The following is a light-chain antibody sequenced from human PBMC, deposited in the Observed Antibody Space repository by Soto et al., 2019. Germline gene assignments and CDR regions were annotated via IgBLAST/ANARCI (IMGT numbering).Light chain of an antibody. Sequence: QSVLTQPPSVSGAPGQRVTMSCTGSSSNIGAGYDVHWYQHLPGTAPKLLIYVNNIQPSGVPDRFSGSTSGTSASLAITGLQVEDEADYYCQSYDNSLSGHVVFGGGTKVTVL. J-gene: IGLJ2*01. CDR2: VNN. CDR1: SSNIGAGYD. CDR3: QSYDNSLSGHVV. V-gene: IGLV1-40*01.